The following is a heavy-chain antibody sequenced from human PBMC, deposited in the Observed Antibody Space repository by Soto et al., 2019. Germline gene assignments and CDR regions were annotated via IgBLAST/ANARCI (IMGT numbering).Heavy chain of an antibody. Sequence: SETLSLTCTVSGGSTSSDNYWSWIRQPPGKGLEWIGHIYYSGNTDYNPSLKSRLAISIDTSKNQFSLKLSSVTAADTAVYFCAREGGESSDGLYYFDSWGQGSLVSVSS. V-gene: IGHV4-30-4*01. D-gene: IGHD3-16*01. CDR2: IYYSGNT. CDR1: GGSTSSDNY. CDR3: AREGGESSDGLYYFDS. J-gene: IGHJ4*02.